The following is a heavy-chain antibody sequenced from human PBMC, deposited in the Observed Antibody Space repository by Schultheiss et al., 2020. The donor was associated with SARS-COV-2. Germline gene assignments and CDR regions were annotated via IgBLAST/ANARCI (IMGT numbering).Heavy chain of an antibody. J-gene: IGHJ3*02. CDR1: GGSISSYY. D-gene: IGHD6-19*01. Sequence: SETLSLTCTVSGGSISSYYWSWIRQPPGKGLEWIGYIYYSGSTNYNPSLKSRVTISVDTSKNQFSLKLSSVTAADTAVYYCARDRGIAVASAFDIWGQGTMVTVSS. CDR3: ARDRGIAVASAFDI. CDR2: IYYSGST. V-gene: IGHV4-59*01.